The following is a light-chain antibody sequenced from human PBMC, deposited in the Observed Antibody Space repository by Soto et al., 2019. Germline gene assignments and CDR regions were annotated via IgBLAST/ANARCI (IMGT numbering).Light chain of an antibody. V-gene: IGLV2-8*01. J-gene: IGLJ2*01. Sequence: QSVLTQPPSTSGSPGQSVTMSCTGTSSDVGGYNCVSWYQQHPGKAPKLMIFEVTKRPPGVPDRFSGSKSGYTASLTVSGLQAEDEADYYCSSYAGTNKLIFGGGTKLTVL. CDR2: EVT. CDR1: SSDVGGYNC. CDR3: SSYAGTNKLI.